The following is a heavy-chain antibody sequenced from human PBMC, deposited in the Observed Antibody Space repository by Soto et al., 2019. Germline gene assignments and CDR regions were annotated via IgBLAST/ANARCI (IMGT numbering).Heavy chain of an antibody. CDR2: INAGNGNT. CDR3: ARAVAVPADFDY. V-gene: IGHV1-3*01. CDR1: GYTFTGYA. D-gene: IGHD6-19*01. J-gene: IGHJ4*02. Sequence: GASXKVSCKASGYTFTGYAMHWVRQAPGQRLEWMGWINAGNGNTKYSQKFQGRVTITRDTSASTAYMELSSLRSEDTSVYYCARAVAVPADFDYWGQGTLVTVSS.